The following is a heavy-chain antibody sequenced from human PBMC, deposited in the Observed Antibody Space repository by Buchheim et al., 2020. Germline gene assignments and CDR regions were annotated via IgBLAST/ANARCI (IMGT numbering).Heavy chain of an antibody. CDR3: VRVVVVAGEFDP. J-gene: IGHJ5*02. D-gene: IGHD2-15*01. V-gene: IGHV5-51*01. Sequence: EVQLVQSGAEVKKPGESLKISCKGSEYSFTNYWIGRVRQMPGKGLDWMGIIYPGDSDTRYNPSFQGQVTISADKSISTACPQWSSLKASDTAMYYCVRVVVVAGEFDPWGQGTL. CDR2: IYPGDSDT. CDR1: EYSFTNYW.